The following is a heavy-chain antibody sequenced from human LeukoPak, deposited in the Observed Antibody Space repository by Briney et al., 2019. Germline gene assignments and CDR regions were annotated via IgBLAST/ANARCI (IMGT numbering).Heavy chain of an antibody. CDR2: ISSSSSYI. D-gene: IGHD3-22*01. J-gene: IGHJ3*02. V-gene: IGHV3-21*01. Sequence: GGSLRLSCAASGFTFSSYSMNWVRQAPGKGLEWVSSISSSSSYIYYADSVKGRFTISRDNAKNSLYLEMNSLRAEDTAVYYCARGSMIVVVITLEDAFDIWGQGTMVTVSS. CDR3: ARGSMIVVVITLEDAFDI. CDR1: GFTFSSYS.